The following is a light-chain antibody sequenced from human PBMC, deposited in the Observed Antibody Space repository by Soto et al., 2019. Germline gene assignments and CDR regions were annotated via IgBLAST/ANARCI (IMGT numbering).Light chain of an antibody. Sequence: QSVLTQPASVSGSPGQSITISCTGTSSDVGGYNYVSWYQQHPDKAPRLMIYDVSNRPSGVSDRFPGSKSGDTASLTISGLQAEDEADYYCTSFTSRHTYVFGTGTKVTVL. CDR3: TSFTSRHTYV. V-gene: IGLV2-14*03. CDR2: DVS. CDR1: SSDVGGYNY. J-gene: IGLJ1*01.